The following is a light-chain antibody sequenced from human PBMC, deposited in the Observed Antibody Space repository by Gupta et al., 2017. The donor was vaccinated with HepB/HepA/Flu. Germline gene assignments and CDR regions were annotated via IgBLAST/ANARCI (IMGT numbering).Light chain of an antibody. V-gene: IGLV3-25*03. CDR1: ALPKQY. Sequence: SFELPQPPSVSVSPGQTARITCSGDALPKQYAYWYQQKPGQAPVLMIYKDSGRPSGIPERFSGSSSGTTVTLTISGVQAEDEADYYCQSADSSGTYVVFGGGTKLTVL. CDR2: KDS. CDR3: QSADSSGTYVV. J-gene: IGLJ2*01.